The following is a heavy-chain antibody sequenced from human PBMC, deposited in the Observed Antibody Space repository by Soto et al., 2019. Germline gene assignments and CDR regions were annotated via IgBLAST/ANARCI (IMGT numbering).Heavy chain of an antibody. D-gene: IGHD5-12*01. CDR1: GGTFSSYT. CDR2: IIPILGIA. V-gene: IGHV1-69*08. J-gene: IGHJ3*02. Sequence: QVQLVQSGAEVKKPGSSVKVSCKASGGTFSSYTISWVRQAPGQGLEWMGRIIPILGIANYAQKFQGRVTITADKSTSTAYMEQSSLRSEDTAVYYCARDGYQWDAFDIWGQGTMVTVSS. CDR3: ARDGYQWDAFDI.